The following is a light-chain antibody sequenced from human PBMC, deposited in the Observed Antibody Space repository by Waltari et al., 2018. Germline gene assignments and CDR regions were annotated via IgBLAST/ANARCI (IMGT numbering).Light chain of an antibody. V-gene: IGLV2-23*02. J-gene: IGLJ3*02. CDR1: SDDVGSYNF. Sequence: QSALTQPASVSGSAGQSITISCTGTSDDVGSYNFVSWYQHNPGKAPRLLISEVTTRPPGFLSRCSGSKSGITASLTISGLQTEDEADYYCCSYAGGATWVFGGGTKLTVL. CDR2: EVT. CDR3: CSYAGGATWV.